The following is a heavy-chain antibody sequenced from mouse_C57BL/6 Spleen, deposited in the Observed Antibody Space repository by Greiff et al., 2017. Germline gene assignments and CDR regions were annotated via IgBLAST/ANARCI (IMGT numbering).Heavy chain of an antibody. D-gene: IGHD1-1*01. CDR2: IYPSDSET. CDR1: GYTFTSYW. V-gene: IGHV1-61*01. Sequence: QVQLQQPGAELVRPGSSVKLSCKASGYTFTSYWMDWVKQRPGQGLEWIGNIYPSDSETHYAQKFKDQATLTVDKSSSTAYLQLSSLTSEDSAVYYCAREGYYYGSSYFDYWGQGTTLTVSA. J-gene: IGHJ2*01. CDR3: AREGYYYGSSYFDY.